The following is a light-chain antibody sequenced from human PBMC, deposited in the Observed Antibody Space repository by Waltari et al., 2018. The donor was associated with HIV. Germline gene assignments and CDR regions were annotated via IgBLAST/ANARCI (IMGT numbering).Light chain of an antibody. J-gene: IGLJ2*01. CDR3: QSFDSSLSGVV. CDR2: GNI. CDR1: SPKLGAGYD. V-gene: IGLV1-40*01. Sequence: QSVLTQPPSVSGAPGQRVTISCTGSSPKLGAGYDVPWYQQLPGTAPKLLIYGNINRPSGVPDRFSGSKSGTSASLAITGLQAEDEADYYCQSFDSSLSGVVFGGGTKLTVL.